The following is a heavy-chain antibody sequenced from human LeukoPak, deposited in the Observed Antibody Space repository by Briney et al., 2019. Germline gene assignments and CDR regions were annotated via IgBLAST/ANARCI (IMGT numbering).Heavy chain of an antibody. CDR2: ICHSGST. V-gene: IGHV4-30-2*01. CDR3: ARLYCNSDSCYFDY. J-gene: IGHJ4*02. D-gene: IGHD2/OR15-2a*01. Sequence: PSETLSLTCAVSGGSISSGGYSWSWIRQPPGKGLEWIGYICHSGSTYYNPSLKSRVTISVDKSKNQFSLKLSSVTAADTAVYYCARLYCNSDSCYFDYWGQGTLVTVSS. CDR1: GGSISSGGYS.